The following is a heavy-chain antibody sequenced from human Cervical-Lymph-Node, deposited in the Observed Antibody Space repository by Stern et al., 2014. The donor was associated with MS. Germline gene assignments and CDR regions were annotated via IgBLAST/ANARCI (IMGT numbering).Heavy chain of an antibody. D-gene: IGHD3-10*01. CDR2: ISASNGNT. Sequence: QVQLVQSGAEVKKPGASVKVSCKASGYTFTSYGISWVRQAPGQGLEWMGWISASNGNTNYAQKLQGRVTMTTDTSTSTAYMELRSLRSDDTAVYYCARVTMVRGVIITTYYGMDVWGQGTTVTVSS. J-gene: IGHJ6*02. CDR3: ARVTMVRGVIITTYYGMDV. CDR1: GYTFTSYG. V-gene: IGHV1-18*04.